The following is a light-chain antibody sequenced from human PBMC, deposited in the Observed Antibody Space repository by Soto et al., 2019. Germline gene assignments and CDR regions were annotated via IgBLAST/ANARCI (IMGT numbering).Light chain of an antibody. J-gene: IGKJ1*01. V-gene: IGKV3-15*01. CDR3: QQYNYWPT. CDR1: QSVSTN. CDR2: GAS. Sequence: EIVMTQSPATLSVSLGERATLSCRASQSVSTNLAWYQQKPGQAPRLLIYGASTRATGIPARFSGSGSGTEFPLTISSLQSEAFVVYYCQQYNYWPTFGQGTKVEIK.